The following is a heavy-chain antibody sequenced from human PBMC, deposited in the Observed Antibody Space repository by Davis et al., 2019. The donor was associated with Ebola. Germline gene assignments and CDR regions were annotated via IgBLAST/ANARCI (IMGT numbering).Heavy chain of an antibody. CDR3: AKGGVRIAAAGPYYYYGMDV. J-gene: IGHJ6*02. CDR2: ISWDGGST. D-gene: IGHD6-13*01. CDR1: GFTFDDYA. Sequence: GESLKISCAASGFTFDDYAMHWVRQAPGKGLEWVSLISWDGGSTYYADSVKGRFTISRDNSKNSLYLQMNSLRAEDTALYYCAKGGVRIAAAGPYYYYGMDVWGQGTTVTVSS. V-gene: IGHV3-43D*03.